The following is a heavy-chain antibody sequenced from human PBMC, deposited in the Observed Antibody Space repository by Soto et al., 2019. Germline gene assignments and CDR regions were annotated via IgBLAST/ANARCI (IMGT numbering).Heavy chain of an antibody. D-gene: IGHD2-2*01. Sequence: GGSLRLSCAASGFTFSSYAMHWVRQAPGKGLEWVAVISYDGSNKYYADSVKGRFTISRDNSKNTLYLQMNSLRAEDTAVYYCARSASRLVVPANRKPLDYWGQGTLVTVSS. J-gene: IGHJ4*02. CDR2: ISYDGSNK. CDR1: GFTFSSYA. V-gene: IGHV3-30-3*01. CDR3: ARSASRLVVPANRKPLDY.